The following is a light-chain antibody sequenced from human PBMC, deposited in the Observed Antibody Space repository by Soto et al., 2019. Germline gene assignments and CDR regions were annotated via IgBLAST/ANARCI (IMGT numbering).Light chain of an antibody. CDR1: QSVLHTSNNKNY. V-gene: IGKV4-1*01. CDR3: QQYYTPRT. CDR2: WAS. J-gene: IGKJ1*01. Sequence: DIVMTQSPDSLAVSLGERATINCKSSQSVLHTSNNKNYLAWYQQKPGQPPKLLIYWASTRESGVPDRFSGSGSVTDFTLTISSLQAEDVAVYYCQQYYTPRTFGQGTKVEIK.